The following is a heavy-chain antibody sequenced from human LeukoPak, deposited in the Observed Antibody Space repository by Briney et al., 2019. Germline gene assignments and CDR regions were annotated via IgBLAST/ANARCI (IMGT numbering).Heavy chain of an antibody. J-gene: IGHJ4*02. Sequence: GRSLRLSCAASGFTFDDYAMHWVRQAPGKGLEWVSGISWNGGNIGYADSVKGRFTISRDNAKNSLYLQMNSLRAEDTAVYYCAKAWISGSYYRRGPLDYWGQGTLVTASS. CDR1: GFTFDDYA. D-gene: IGHD1-26*01. CDR3: AKAWISGSYYRRGPLDY. V-gene: IGHV3-9*01. CDR2: ISWNGGNI.